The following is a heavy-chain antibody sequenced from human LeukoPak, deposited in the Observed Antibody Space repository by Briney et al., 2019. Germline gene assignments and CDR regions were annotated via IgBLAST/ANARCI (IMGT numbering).Heavy chain of an antibody. CDR3: VRRPAGPWTFDY. J-gene: IGHJ4*02. CDR2: IYPADFNT. CDR1: GYSFTSSYW. V-gene: IGHV5-51*01. D-gene: IGHD2-2*01. Sequence: GESLKSSCKASGYSFTSSYWIGWVRQTPGKGLEWMGVIYPADFNTIYSPSFQGQVTISADKSTSTAYLQWTSLKASDTGMYYCVRRPAGPWTFDYWGQGTLVTVSS.